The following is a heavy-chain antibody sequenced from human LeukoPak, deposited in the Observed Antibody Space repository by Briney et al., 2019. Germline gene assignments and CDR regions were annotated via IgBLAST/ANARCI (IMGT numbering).Heavy chain of an antibody. V-gene: IGHV4-59*08. CDR3: TRHLGEGTYPMDR. D-gene: IGHD1-26*01. J-gene: IGHJ5*02. CDR2: IHISGKT. CDR1: GASITDYS. Sequence: PSETLSLTCTVSGASITDYSWSWIRQTPEMGLEYIRYIHISGKTYNNPSLKGRVTVSLDTSQNQFSLKLTSVTAADTAVYFCTRHLGEGTYPMDRWGQGILVTVSS.